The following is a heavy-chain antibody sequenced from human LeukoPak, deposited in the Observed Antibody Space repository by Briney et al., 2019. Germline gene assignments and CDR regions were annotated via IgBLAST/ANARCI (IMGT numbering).Heavy chain of an antibody. J-gene: IGHJ4*02. CDR2: IIPIFGTA. D-gene: IGHD1-1*01. CDR1: GGTFTSYA. CDR3: ARVQTGTTV. Sequence: SVKVSCKAFGGTFTSYAISWVRQAPGQGLEWMGGIIPIFGTANYPEKFQGRVTITADESTTTAYMELSSLKSEDTAVYYCARVQTGTTVWGQGTLVTVSS. V-gene: IGHV1-69*13.